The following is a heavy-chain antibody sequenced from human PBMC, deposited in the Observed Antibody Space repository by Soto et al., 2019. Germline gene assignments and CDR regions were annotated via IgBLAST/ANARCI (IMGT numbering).Heavy chain of an antibody. D-gene: IGHD3-3*01. CDR3: ARGDFWSGSDY. CDR2: IFHSGST. V-gene: IGHV4-4*02. CDR1: GASISNNYW. J-gene: IGHJ4*02. Sequence: QVQLQESGPGLVKPSGTLSLTCDVSGASISNNYWWTWVRQFPGEGLQWIGEIFHSGSTNYNPPLKNRVNTSVDKSNNRFSLMLSSVTAADTAVYYCARGDFWSGSDYWGQGIQVTVSS.